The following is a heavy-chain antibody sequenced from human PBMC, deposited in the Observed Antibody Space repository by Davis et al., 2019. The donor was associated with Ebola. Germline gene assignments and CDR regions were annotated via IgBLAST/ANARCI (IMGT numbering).Heavy chain of an antibody. J-gene: IGHJ5*02. D-gene: IGHD3-22*01. CDR2: IIWSSGNI. V-gene: IGHV3-9*01. Sequence: SLKISCAASGFTYDAYAMHWVRQAPGKGLEWVSGIIWSSGNIGYADSVKGRFTISRDNAKNSLYLQMNSLRAEDTAVYYCAKDHGYYDSNPNWFDPWGQGTLVTVSS. CDR3: AKDHGYYDSNPNWFDP. CDR1: GFTYDAYA.